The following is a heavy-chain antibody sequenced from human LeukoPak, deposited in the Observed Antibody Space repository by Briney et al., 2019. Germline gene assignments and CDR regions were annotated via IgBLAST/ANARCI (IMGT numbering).Heavy chain of an antibody. J-gene: IGHJ4*02. CDR1: GGSISSYY. CDR2: IYYSGST. D-gene: IGHD3-22*01. V-gene: IGHV4-59*01. Sequence: PSETLSLTCTVSGGSISSYYWSWIRQPPGKGLEWIGYIYYSGSTNYNPSLKSRVTISVDTSKNQFSLKLSSVTAADTAVYYCARGHGYYDSSGYYGREYFDYWGQGTLVTVSS. CDR3: ARGHGYYDSSGYYGREYFDY.